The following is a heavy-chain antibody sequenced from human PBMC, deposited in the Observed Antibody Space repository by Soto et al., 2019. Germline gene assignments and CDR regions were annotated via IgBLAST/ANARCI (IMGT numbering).Heavy chain of an antibody. D-gene: IGHD6-13*01. CDR1: GDSIRSSNW. CDR2: IYHSGST. V-gene: IGHV4-4*02. Sequence: SETLSLTCTVSGDSIRSSNWWSWVRQPPGKGLEWIGEIYHSGSTNYNPSLKGRVTISVDKSKNQISLRLSYVTAADTAVFYCARSPSSSWYGGGAFEIWGQGTMVTVSS. J-gene: IGHJ3*02. CDR3: ARSPSSSWYGGGAFEI.